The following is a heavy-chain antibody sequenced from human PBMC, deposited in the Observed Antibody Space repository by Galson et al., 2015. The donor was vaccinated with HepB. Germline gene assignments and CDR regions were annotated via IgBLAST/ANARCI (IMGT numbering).Heavy chain of an antibody. Sequence: ETLSLTCTVSGGSISSYYWSWIRQPPGKGLEWIGYIYYSGSTNYNPSLKSRVTISVDTSKNQFSLKLSSVTAADTAVYYCARHRALCSGGSCYPPWYFDLWGRGTLVTVSS. CDR2: IYYSGST. J-gene: IGHJ2*01. CDR3: ARHRALCSGGSCYPPWYFDL. D-gene: IGHD2-15*01. V-gene: IGHV4-59*08. CDR1: GGSISSYY.